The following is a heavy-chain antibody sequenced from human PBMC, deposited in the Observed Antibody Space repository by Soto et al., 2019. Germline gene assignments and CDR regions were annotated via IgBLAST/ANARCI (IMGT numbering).Heavy chain of an antibody. D-gene: IGHD1-1*01. V-gene: IGHV1-46*01. J-gene: IGHJ6*02. CDR1: GYTFTSYY. CDR3: ARSVPPGGMDV. Sequence: QVQLVQSGAEVKKPGASVKVSCKASGYTFTSYYMHWVRQAPGQGLEWMGIINPSGGSTSYAQKFQGRVTMTRDTSTSTVYMELSSLRSEDTAVYDCARSVPPGGMDVWGQGTTVTVSS. CDR2: INPSGGST.